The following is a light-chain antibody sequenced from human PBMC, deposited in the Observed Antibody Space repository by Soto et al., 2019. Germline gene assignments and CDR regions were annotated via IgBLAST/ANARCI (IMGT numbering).Light chain of an antibody. Sequence: QPVLTQPPSVSGAPGQRVTISCTGSSSNIGAGYDVHWYQQLPGTAPKLLISANSNRPSGVPDRLSGSKSGTSASLAITGLHAEDEVDYCCKSYDTGLSARYVLGTGTKVTVL. V-gene: IGLV1-40*01. J-gene: IGLJ1*01. CDR2: ANS. CDR1: SSNIGAGYD. CDR3: KSYDTGLSARYV.